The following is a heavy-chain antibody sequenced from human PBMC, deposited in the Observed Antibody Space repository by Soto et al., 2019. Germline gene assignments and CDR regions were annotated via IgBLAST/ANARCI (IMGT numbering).Heavy chain of an antibody. CDR3: ATQPGYCSSTSCVDY. J-gene: IGHJ4*02. CDR1: GFTFSSYA. Sequence: GGSLRLSCAASGFTFSSYAMSWVRQAPGKGLERVSAISGSGGSTYYADSVKGRFTISRDNSKNTLYLQTNSLRAEDTAVYYCATQPGYCSSTSCVDYWGQGTLVTVSS. CDR2: ISGSGGST. V-gene: IGHV3-23*01. D-gene: IGHD2-2*03.